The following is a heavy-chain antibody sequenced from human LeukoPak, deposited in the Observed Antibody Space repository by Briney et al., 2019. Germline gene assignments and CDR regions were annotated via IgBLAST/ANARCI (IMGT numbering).Heavy chain of an antibody. D-gene: IGHD2-2*02. CDR2: IYYSGST. CDR1: GGSISSSSYY. V-gene: IGHV4-39*07. J-gene: IGHJ4*02. Sequence: SETLSLTCTVSGGSISSSSYYWGWIRQPPGKGLEWIGSIYYSGSTYYNPSLKSRVTISVDTSKNQFSLKLSSVTAADTAVYYCARGWRGVVVVPAAIPVPFDYWGQGTLVTVSS. CDR3: ARGWRGVVVVPAAIPVPFDY.